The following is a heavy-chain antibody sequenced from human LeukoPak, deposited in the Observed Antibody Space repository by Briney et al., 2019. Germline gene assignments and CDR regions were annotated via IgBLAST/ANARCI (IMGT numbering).Heavy chain of an antibody. D-gene: IGHD6-13*01. V-gene: IGHV1-46*01. J-gene: IGHJ3*02. Sequence: ASVKVSCKASGYTFTSYYMHWVRQAPGQGLEWMGIINPSGGSTSYAQKFQGRVTMTRDTSTSTVYMELSSLRSEDTAVYYCAKDWGAAAVIFDAFDIWGQGTMVTVSS. CDR1: GYTFTSYY. CDR2: INPSGGST. CDR3: AKDWGAAAVIFDAFDI.